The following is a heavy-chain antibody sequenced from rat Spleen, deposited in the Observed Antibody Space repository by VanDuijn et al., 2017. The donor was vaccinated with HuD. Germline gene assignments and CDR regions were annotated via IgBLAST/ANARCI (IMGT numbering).Heavy chain of an antibody. D-gene: IGHD1-12*02. CDR2: ISPSGGST. CDR1: GFTFSDYN. Sequence: EVQLVESDGGLVQPGRSLKLSCAASGFTFSDYNMAWVRQAPKRGLEWVASISPSGGSTYYRDSAKGRFTISRDNAKSTLYLQMNSLRSEDSATYYCARYYHDTYYCARSGSSTYFDYWGQGVMVTVSS. CDR3: ARYYHDTYYCARSGSSTYFDY. V-gene: IGHV5-25*01. J-gene: IGHJ2*01.